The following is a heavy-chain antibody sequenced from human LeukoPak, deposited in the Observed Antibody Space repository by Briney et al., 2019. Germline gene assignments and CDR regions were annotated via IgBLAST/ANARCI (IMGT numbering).Heavy chain of an antibody. Sequence: GESLKISFKGSGXSFTSYWIGWVRQMPGKGLEWMGIIYPGDSDTRYSPSFQGQVTISADKSISTAYLQWSSLKASDTAMYYSARQFYGSTSPNWFDPWGQGTLVTVSS. V-gene: IGHV5-51*01. CDR2: IYPGDSDT. CDR1: GXSFTSYW. CDR3: ARQFYGSTSPNWFDP. J-gene: IGHJ5*02. D-gene: IGHD2-2*01.